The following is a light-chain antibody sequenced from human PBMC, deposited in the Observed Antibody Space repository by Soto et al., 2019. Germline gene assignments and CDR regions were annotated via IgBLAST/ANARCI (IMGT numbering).Light chain of an antibody. Sequence: EIVLTQSPATLSLSPGERASLSCRASQNIRIHLAWYQHKPGQAPRLLIYDTSSRASGIPARFSGSGSGTDFTLTISSLEPEDFAVYYCQQYGSSPYTFGQGTKLEIK. J-gene: IGKJ2*01. CDR2: DTS. CDR3: QQYGSSPYT. V-gene: IGKV3-11*01. CDR1: QNIRIH.